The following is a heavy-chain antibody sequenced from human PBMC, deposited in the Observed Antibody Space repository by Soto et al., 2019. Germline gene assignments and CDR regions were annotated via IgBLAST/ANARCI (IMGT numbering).Heavy chain of an antibody. D-gene: IGHD5-18*01. V-gene: IGHV4-34*01. CDR2: IKPSGRT. J-gene: IGHJ6*02. CDR3: ARAGGSYEYSMDV. Sequence: SETLSLTXVVYGGSFSDYHWAWIRQPPGKGLEWIGEIKPSGRTTYNPSLKSRVIISRDTSKNHLSLRLSAVTAADTAVYYCARAGGSYEYSMDVWGQGTTVTVSS. CDR1: GGSFSDYH.